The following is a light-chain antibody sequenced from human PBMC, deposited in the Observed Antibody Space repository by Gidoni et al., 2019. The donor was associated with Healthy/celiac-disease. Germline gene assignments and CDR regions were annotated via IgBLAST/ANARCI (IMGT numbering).Light chain of an antibody. J-gene: IGKJ2*01. CDR1: QSFSSY. CDR2: AAS. CDR3: RQSYSTPPA. V-gene: IGKV1-39*01. Sequence: DIQMTQSPSSLSASVGDRVTITCRASQSFSSYLNWYQQKPGKAPKLLIYAASSLQSEVPSRFSGSGSGTDFTLTISNLQPEDFSTYYCRQSYSTPPAFSQGTKLEIK.